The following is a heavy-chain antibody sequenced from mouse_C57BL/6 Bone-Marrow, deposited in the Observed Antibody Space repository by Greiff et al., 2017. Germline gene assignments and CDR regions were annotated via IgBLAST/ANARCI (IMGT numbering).Heavy chain of an antibody. D-gene: IGHD2-13*01. CDR1: GYTFTSYW. Sequence: VQLQQSGADLVKPGASLKLSCTASGYTFTSYWMHWVKQRPGQGLEWIGMIHPNSGSTNYNEKFKWKATLTVDKSYSTAYMQLRNLTAEDSAVSYCERRESDPAAVDYWGQGTSATVSA. J-gene: IGHJ4*01. CDR2: IHPNSGST. CDR3: ERRESDPAAVDY. V-gene: IGHV1-64*01.